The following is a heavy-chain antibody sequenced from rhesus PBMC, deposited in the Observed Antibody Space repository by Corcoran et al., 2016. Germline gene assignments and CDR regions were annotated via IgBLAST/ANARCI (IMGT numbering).Heavy chain of an antibody. V-gene: IGHV7-193*02. Sequence: QVQLVQSGPEVKQPGASVKVSCKASGYSFTTYGMNWVRQAPGQGLEWMGWMNTYTGNPTYAQGFTERFVFSMDTSVSTVYLQISSLKGEDTAVYYCARDQRILGDFDYWGQGVLVTVSS. J-gene: IGHJ4*01. CDR2: MNTYTGNP. CDR3: ARDQRILGDFDY. CDR1: GYSFTTYG. D-gene: IGHD3-34*01.